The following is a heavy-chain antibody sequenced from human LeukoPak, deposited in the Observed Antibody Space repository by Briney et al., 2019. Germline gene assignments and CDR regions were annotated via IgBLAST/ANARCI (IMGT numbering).Heavy chain of an antibody. D-gene: IGHD4-23*01. CDR1: GFTLSSYW. J-gene: IGHJ4*02. V-gene: IGHV3-74*01. CDR3: ARGREVTTVVTLHFDY. CDR2: INSDGSST. Sequence: PGGSLRLSCAASGFTLSSYWMHWVRQAPVKGLVWVSRINSDGSSTSYADSVKGRFTISRDNAKNTLYLQMNSLRAEDTAVYYCARGREVTTVVTLHFDYWGQGTLVTVSS.